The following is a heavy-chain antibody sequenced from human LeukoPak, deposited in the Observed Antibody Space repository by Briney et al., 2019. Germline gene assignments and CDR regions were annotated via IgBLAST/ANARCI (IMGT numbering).Heavy chain of an antibody. CDR3: ARTPQGATYYYYYYYMDV. Sequence: SETLPLTCTVSGGSISSYYWSWIRQPPGKGLEWIGYIYYSGSTNYNPSLKSRVTISVDTSKNQFSLKLSSVTAADTAVYYCARTPQGATYYYYYYYMDVWGKGTTVTVSS. CDR2: IYYSGST. J-gene: IGHJ6*03. D-gene: IGHD1-26*01. V-gene: IGHV4-59*01. CDR1: GGSISSYY.